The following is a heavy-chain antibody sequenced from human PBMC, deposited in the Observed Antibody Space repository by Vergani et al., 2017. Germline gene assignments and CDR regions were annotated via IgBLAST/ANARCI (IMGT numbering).Heavy chain of an antibody. Sequence: QVQLQQWGAGLLKPSETLSLTCAVYGWSFSGYYWSWIRQPPGKGLEWIGEINHSGSTNYNPSLKSRVTISVDTSKNQFSLKLSSVTAADTAVYYCARGGPSTMIVVVIFDYWGQGTLVTVSS. V-gene: IGHV4-34*01. CDR3: ARGGPSTMIVVVIFDY. J-gene: IGHJ4*02. CDR2: INHSGST. D-gene: IGHD3-22*01. CDR1: GWSFSGYY.